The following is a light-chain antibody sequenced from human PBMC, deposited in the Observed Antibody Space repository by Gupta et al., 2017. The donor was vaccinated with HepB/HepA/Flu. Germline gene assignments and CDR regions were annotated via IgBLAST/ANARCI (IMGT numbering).Light chain of an antibody. Sequence: DIVMTQSPLSLPVTPGEPASISCRSSQSLLHSLGYNYLDWLQKPGQSPQLLIYLGSNRASGVPDRFSGSGSGTDFTLEISRVEAEDVGVYYCMQALQTPLTFGGGTKVEIK. V-gene: IGKV2-28*01. CDR3: MQALQTPLT. CDR1: QSLLHSLGYNY. CDR2: LGS. J-gene: IGKJ4*01.